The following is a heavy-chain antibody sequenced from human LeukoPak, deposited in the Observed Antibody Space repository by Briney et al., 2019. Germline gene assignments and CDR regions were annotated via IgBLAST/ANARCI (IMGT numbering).Heavy chain of an antibody. CDR3: ARVLIAAQTNDAFDI. CDR1: GYTFTSHY. Sequence: ASVKVSCKASGYTFTSHYIHWVRQAPGQGPEWLGWINPYNGDTKYSQRFQGSVTLTRDTSIDTAHLEVSRLTADDTAVYYCARVLIAAQTNDAFDIWGQGTMVTVSS. J-gene: IGHJ3*02. D-gene: IGHD6-13*01. CDR2: INPYNGDT. V-gene: IGHV1-2*02.